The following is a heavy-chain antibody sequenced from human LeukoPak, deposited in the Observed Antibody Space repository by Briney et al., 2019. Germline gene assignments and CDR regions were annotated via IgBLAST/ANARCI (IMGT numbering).Heavy chain of an antibody. V-gene: IGHV1-69*10. CDR2: IIPILGIA. CDR3: ARPHSSSWYPPYRY. D-gene: IGHD6-13*01. CDR1: GGTFSSYA. Sequence: GASVRVSCKASGGTFSSYAISWVRQAPGQGLEWRGRIIPILGIANYAQKFQGRVTITADKSTSTAYMELSSLRSEDTAVYYCARPHSSSWYPPYRYWGQGTLVTVSS. J-gene: IGHJ4*02.